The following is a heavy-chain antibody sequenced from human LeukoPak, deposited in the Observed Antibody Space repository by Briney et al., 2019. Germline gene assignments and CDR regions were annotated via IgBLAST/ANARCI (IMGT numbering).Heavy chain of an antibody. CDR2: IWYNGSNK. V-gene: IGHV3-33*01. Sequence: GRSLRLSCAESGCTFSSYGMHWVRQAPGKGLEWVAVIWYNGSNKYYADSVKGRFTISRDNSKNTLYLQMNSLRAEDTAVYYCARESRDCSGGSCYWYYYYYGMDVWGQGTTVTVSS. CDR3: ARESRDCSGGSCYWYYYYYGMDV. J-gene: IGHJ6*02. D-gene: IGHD2-15*01. CDR1: GCTFSSYG.